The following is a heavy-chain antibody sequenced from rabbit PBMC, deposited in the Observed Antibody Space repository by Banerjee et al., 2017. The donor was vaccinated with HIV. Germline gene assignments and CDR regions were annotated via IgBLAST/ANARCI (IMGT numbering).Heavy chain of an antibody. CDR2: IYAGSSGST. CDR3: ARDLAGVIGWNFNL. J-gene: IGHJ4*01. D-gene: IGHD4-1*01. Sequence: ASGLDFSSSYWICWVRQAPGKGLEWIACIYAGSSGSTYYASWAKGRSTISKTSSTTVTLQMTSLTAADTATYFCARDLAGVIGWNFNLWGPGTLVTVS. V-gene: IGHV1S45*01. CDR1: GLDFSSSYW.